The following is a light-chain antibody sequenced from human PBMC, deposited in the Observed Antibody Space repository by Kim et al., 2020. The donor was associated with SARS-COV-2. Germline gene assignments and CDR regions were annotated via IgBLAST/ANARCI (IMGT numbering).Light chain of an antibody. CDR3: QQTLDKRT. CDR1: RSVGTY. J-gene: IGKJ1*01. V-gene: IGKV1-39*01. Sequence: DIQMTQSPSSLSASIGDTVTITCRASRSVGTYLNWYVQLPGKAPKLLIHTVSNLQGGVPSRFTGSGYETDFTLTIRSLQPEDFATYYCQQTLDKRTFGLGTKVDIK. CDR2: TVS.